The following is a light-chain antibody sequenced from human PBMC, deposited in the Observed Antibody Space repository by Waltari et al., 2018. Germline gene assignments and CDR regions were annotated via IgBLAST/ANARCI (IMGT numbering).Light chain of an antibody. CDR2: DVS. J-gene: IGLJ3*02. Sequence: SALTQPASVSGSPGQSITFPGIGPTSDVGGFTYVSWYQQHPGKAPKLMIYDVSKRPSGVSNRFAGSKSGNTASLTISGLQAEDEADYYCCSYAGSRRVFGGGTKLTVL. V-gene: IGLV2-23*02. CDR3: CSYAGSRRV. CDR1: TSDVGGFTY.